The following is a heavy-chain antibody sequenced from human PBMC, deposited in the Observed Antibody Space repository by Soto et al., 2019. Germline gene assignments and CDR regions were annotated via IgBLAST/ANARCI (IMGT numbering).Heavy chain of an antibody. CDR2: IYRTGST. D-gene: IGHD1-7*01. Sequence: SETLSLTCTVSGGSISSSSYYWGWIRQPPGKGLEWIGEIYRTGSTNYNPSLKSRVTISLDKSENQFSLKVTSLTAADTAVYYCASRDPGTSVDYWGQGTLVTVSS. V-gene: IGHV4-39*07. J-gene: IGHJ4*02. CDR3: ASRDPGTSVDY. CDR1: GGSISSSSYY.